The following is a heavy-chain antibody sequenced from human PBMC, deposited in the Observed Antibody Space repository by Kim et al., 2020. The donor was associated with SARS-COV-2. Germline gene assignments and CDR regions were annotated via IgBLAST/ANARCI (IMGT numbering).Heavy chain of an antibody. J-gene: IGHJ5*02. CDR3: ARRASFIMMVVAYNWIDP. CDR1: GYSFTGHY. Sequence: ASVKVSCKASGYSFTGHYMHWVRQAPGQGLEWMGWINPNSGGTRYAEKFQGRVTMTRDTSISTAYMELSRLRSDDTAVYFCARRASFIMMVVAYNWIDPWGQGTLVTVSS. V-gene: IGHV1-2*02. D-gene: IGHD3-22*01. CDR2: INPNSGGT.